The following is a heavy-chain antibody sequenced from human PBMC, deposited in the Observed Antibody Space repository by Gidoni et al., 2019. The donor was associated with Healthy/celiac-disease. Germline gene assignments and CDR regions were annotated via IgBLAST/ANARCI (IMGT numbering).Heavy chain of an antibody. Sequence: FSGYYWSWSRQPPGKGLEWIGEINHSGSTNYNPSLKSRVTISVDTSKNQFSLKLSSVTAADTAVYYCVGSYGGYFDYWGQGTLVTVSS. CDR1: FSGYY. J-gene: IGHJ4*02. D-gene: IGHD2-8*01. CDR2: INHSGST. CDR3: VGSYGGYFDY. V-gene: IGHV4-34*01.